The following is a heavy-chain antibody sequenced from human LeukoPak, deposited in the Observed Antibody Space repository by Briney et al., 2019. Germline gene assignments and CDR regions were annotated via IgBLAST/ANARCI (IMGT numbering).Heavy chain of an antibody. CDR1: GGSFSGYY. V-gene: IGHV4-34*01. Sequence: SETLSLTCAVYGGSFSGYYWSWIRQPPGKGLEWIGEINHSGSTNYNPSLKSRVTISVDTSKNQFSLKLSSVTAADTAVYYCARVLRGFHYGWGPKEYWGQGTLVTVPS. CDR3: ARVLRGFHYGWGPKEY. CDR2: INHSGST. J-gene: IGHJ4*02. D-gene: IGHD3-10*01.